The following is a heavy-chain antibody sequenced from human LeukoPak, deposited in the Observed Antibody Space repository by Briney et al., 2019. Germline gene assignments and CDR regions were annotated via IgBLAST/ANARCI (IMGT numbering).Heavy chain of an antibody. CDR3: ARLPLRSIAVGYYGMDV. D-gene: IGHD6-6*01. CDR1: GGTFISYA. J-gene: IGHJ6*02. V-gene: IGHV1-69*13. Sequence: SVKVSCKASGGTFISYAVSWVRQAPGQGLEWMGGIIPIFGTANYAQKFQGRVTITADESTTTAYMELSSLRSEDTAVYYCARLPLRSIAVGYYGMDVWGQGTTVTVSS. CDR2: IIPIFGTA.